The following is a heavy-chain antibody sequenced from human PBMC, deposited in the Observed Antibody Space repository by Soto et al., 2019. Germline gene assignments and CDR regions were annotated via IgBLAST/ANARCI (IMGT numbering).Heavy chain of an antibody. D-gene: IGHD1-26*01. CDR2: ISGSGGCT. J-gene: IGHJ4*02. V-gene: IGHV3-23*01. CDR3: AKDNVGQVVGNFDY. Sequence: GGSLKLSCAASGFTFSSYAMSWVRQAPGKGLEWVSAISGSGGCTYYADSVKGRFTISRDNSKNTLYLQMNSLRAEDTAVYYCAKDNVGQVVGNFDYWGQGTLVTVSS. CDR1: GFTFSSYA.